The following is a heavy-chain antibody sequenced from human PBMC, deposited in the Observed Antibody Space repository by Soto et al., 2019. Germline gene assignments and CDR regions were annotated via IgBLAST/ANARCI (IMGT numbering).Heavy chain of an antibody. D-gene: IGHD3-3*01. J-gene: IGHJ4*02. CDR3: ARGIRARRFYDFWSGYSNRYYFDY. V-gene: IGHV1-2*04. CDR1: GYTFTGYY. Sequence: QVQLVQSGAEVKKPGASVKVSCKASGYTFTGYYMHWVRQAPGQGLEWMGWINPNSGGTNYAQKFQGWVTMTRDTSISTAYMELSRLRSDDTAVYYYARGIRARRFYDFWSGYSNRYYFDYWGQGTLVTVSS. CDR2: INPNSGGT.